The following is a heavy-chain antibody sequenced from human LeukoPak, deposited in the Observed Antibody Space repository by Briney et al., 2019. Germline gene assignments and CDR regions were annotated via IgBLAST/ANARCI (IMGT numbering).Heavy chain of an antibody. CDR3: AKREGYYFDY. J-gene: IGHJ4*02. V-gene: IGHV3-23*01. CDR2: ISGSGGST. Sequence: PGGSLRLSCAASGWTFSSYSMSWVRQAPGKGLEWVSAISGSGGSTYYADSVKGRFTISRDNSKNTLYLQMNRLRAEATAVYYCAKREGYYFDYWGQGTLVTVSS. CDR1: GWTFSSYS.